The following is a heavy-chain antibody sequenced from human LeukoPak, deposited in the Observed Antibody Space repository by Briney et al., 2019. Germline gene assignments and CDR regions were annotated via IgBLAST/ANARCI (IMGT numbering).Heavy chain of an antibody. V-gene: IGHV5-51*01. J-gene: IGHJ4*02. CDR1: GYRFSSYW. D-gene: IGHD6-19*01. CDR3: ARHVKEWLADY. Sequence: GESLKISCKGSGYRFSSYWIGWVRQMPGQGLEWMGIIQPGDSDTRYSPSSQGQVTISVDKSISTAYLQWSSLKASDTAMYYCARHVKEWLADYWGQGTLVTVSS. CDR2: IQPGDSDT.